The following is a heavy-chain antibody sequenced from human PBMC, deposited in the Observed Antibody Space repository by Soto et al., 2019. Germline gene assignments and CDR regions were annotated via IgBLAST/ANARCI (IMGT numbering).Heavy chain of an antibody. CDR3: AKDRDSFARAVAGTSPVDFDY. Sequence: GGSLRLSCAASGFTFSSYGMHWVRQAPGKGLEWVAVISYDGSNKYYADSVKGRFTISRDNSKNTLYLQMNSLRAEDTAVYYCAKDRDSFARAVAGTSPVDFDYWGQGTLVTVSS. V-gene: IGHV3-30*18. CDR1: GFTFSSYG. CDR2: ISYDGSNK. J-gene: IGHJ4*02. D-gene: IGHD6-19*01.